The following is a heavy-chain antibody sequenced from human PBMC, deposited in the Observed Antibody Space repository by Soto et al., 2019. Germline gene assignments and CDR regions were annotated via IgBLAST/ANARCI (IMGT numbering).Heavy chain of an antibody. Sequence: SVKVSCKASGGTFSSLDINWVRQAPGQGLEWMGGIIPISETTNYAQIFQGRVSIVADISTSTAYMELSRLRSEDTAVYYCARALLSHSYDSGGYDSYFHAMDVWGQGTPVTVSS. CDR2: IIPISETT. V-gene: IGHV1-69*06. D-gene: IGHD3-22*01. CDR1: GGTFSSLD. J-gene: IGHJ6*02. CDR3: ARALLSHSYDSGGYDSYFHAMDV.